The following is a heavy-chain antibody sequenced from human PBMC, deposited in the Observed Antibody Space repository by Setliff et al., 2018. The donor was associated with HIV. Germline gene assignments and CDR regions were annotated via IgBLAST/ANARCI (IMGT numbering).Heavy chain of an antibody. V-gene: IGHV1-69*13. CDR2: IIPIVDKT. CDR3: ATNPEMATINYYYYYMDV. D-gene: IGHD5-12*01. CDR1: GGTFSSHA. J-gene: IGHJ6*03. Sequence: GASVKVSCKASGGTFSSHAINWVRQAPGQGLEWMGGIIPIVDKTNYAQKFQGRVAITADESTSTVYMELSSLRSEDTAVYYCATNPEMATINYYYYYMDVWGKGTTVTVSS.